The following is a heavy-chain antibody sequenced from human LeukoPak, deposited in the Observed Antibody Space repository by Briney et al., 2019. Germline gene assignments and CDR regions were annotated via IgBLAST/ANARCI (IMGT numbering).Heavy chain of an antibody. D-gene: IGHD3-22*01. CDR1: GGSISSYY. V-gene: IGHV4-59*12. Sequence: PSETLSLTCTVSGGSISSYYWSWIRQPPGEGLEWIGYIHYSGSTNYNPSLKSRVTISVDTSKNQFSLKLSSVTAADTAVYYCARGYYDSSGYYSRGEFDYWGQGTLVTVSS. CDR2: IHYSGST. J-gene: IGHJ4*02. CDR3: ARGYYDSSGYYSRGEFDY.